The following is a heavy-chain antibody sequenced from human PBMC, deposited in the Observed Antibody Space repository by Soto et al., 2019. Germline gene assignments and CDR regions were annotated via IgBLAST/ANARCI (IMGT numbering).Heavy chain of an antibody. Sequence: SETLSLTCTVSGGSISSYYWSWIRQPPGKGLEWIGYIYYSGSTNYNPSLKRRVTISVDTSKNQFSLKLSSVTAADTAVYYCARSGYYDSSGYLFDDAFDIWGQGTMVTVSS. V-gene: IGHV4-59*01. CDR2: IYYSGST. D-gene: IGHD3-22*01. CDR1: GGSISSYY. CDR3: ARSGYYDSSGYLFDDAFDI. J-gene: IGHJ3*02.